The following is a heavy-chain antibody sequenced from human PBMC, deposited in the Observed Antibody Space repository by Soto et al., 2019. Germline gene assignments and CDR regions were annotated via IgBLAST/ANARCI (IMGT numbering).Heavy chain of an antibody. J-gene: IGHJ6*02. V-gene: IGHV3-30*18. CDR1: GFTFSSYG. CDR2: ISYDGSNK. Sequence: GGSLRLSCAASGFTFSSYGMHWVRQAPGKGLEWVAVISYDGSNKYYADSVKGRFTISRDNSKNTLYLQMNSLRAEDTAVYYCAKDSGYSGYGYYYYGMDVWGQGTTVTVSS. D-gene: IGHD5-12*01. CDR3: AKDSGYSGYGYYYYGMDV.